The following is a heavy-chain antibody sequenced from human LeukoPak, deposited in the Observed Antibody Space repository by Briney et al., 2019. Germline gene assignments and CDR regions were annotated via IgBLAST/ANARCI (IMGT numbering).Heavy chain of an antibody. D-gene: IGHD3-10*01. CDR2: IYYSGST. CDR3: ARAPRGNLQGDC. J-gene: IGHJ4*02. V-gene: IGHV4-30-4*01. Sequence: SETLSLTCSVSGGSISSGDYHWNWIRQPPGKGLEWLGYIYYSGSTYYNPSLMSRVTISVDASKNQFSLKLTSVTAADTAVYYCARAPRGNLQGDCWGQGTLVTVSS. CDR1: GGSISSGDYH.